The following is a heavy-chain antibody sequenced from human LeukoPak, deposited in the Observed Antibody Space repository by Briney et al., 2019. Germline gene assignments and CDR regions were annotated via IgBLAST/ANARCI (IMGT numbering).Heavy chain of an antibody. Sequence: PGGSLRLSCTASGFTFSSYEMNWVRQAPGKGLEWVSYISSSGSTIYYADSVKGRFTISRDNAKNSLYLQMNSLRAEDTAVYYCASDLSMIPYYWGQGTLVTVSS. V-gene: IGHV3-48*03. CDR2: ISSSGSTI. CDR3: ASDLSMIPYY. D-gene: IGHD3-22*01. CDR1: GFTFSSYE. J-gene: IGHJ4*02.